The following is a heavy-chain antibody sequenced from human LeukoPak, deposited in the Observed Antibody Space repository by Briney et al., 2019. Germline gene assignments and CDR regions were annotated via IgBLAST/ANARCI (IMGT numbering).Heavy chain of an antibody. V-gene: IGHV4-59*01. Sequence: SETLSLTCTVSGGSISYYYWSWIRQPPGKGLEWIGYIYYSGSTNYNPSLKSRVTISVDTSKNQFSLKLSSVTAADTAVYYCARGRGYSGYDPSWWFDPWGQGTLVTVSS. J-gene: IGHJ5*02. D-gene: IGHD5-12*01. CDR2: IYYSGST. CDR1: GGSISYYY. CDR3: ARGRGYSGYDPSWWFDP.